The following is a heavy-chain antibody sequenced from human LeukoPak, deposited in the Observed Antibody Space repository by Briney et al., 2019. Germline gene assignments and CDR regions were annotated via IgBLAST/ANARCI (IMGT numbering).Heavy chain of an antibody. CDR3: AKDETGFLNYFHY. Sequence: GESLRLSCAASGFTFSSYTMSWVRQAPGKGLAWVSGIDSSGTKTTYADSVKGRFTISRDNPRNTLYLQMNSLRAEDTAVYYCAKDETGFLNYFHYWGKGALVTVSS. D-gene: IGHD3-3*01. CDR2: IDSSGTKT. V-gene: IGHV3-23*01. J-gene: IGHJ4*02. CDR1: GFTFSSYT.